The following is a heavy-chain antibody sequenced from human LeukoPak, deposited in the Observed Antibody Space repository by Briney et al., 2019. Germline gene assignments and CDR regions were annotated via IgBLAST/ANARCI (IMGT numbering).Heavy chain of an antibody. Sequence: SETLSLTCTVSGGSISNYCWSWIRQPPGKGLEWIGYIHDSGSTKYNPSLKSRVTISVDTSKNQFSLNLSSVTAADTAVYYCASQYSSGRYRFDYWGQGTLVTVSS. J-gene: IGHJ4*02. CDR3: ASQYSSGRYRFDY. CDR2: IHDSGST. D-gene: IGHD6-19*01. V-gene: IGHV4-59*08. CDR1: GGSISNYC.